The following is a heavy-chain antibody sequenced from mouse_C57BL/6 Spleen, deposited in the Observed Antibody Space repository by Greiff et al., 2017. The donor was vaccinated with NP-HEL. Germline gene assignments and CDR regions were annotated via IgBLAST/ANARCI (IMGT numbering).Heavy chain of an antibody. CDR2: IYPGGGYT. Sequence: QVQLKQSGAELVRPGTSVKMSCKASGYTFTNYWIGWAKQRPGHGLEWIGDIYPGGGYTNYNEKFKGKATLTADKSSSTAYMQFSSLTSEDSAIYYCAITVVATGYFDYWGQGTTLTVSS. V-gene: IGHV1-63*01. CDR1: GYTFTNYW. J-gene: IGHJ2*01. D-gene: IGHD1-1*01. CDR3: AITVVATGYFDY.